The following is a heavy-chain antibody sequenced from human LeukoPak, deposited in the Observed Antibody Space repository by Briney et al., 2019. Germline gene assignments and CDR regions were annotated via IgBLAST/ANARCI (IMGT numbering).Heavy chain of an antibody. D-gene: IGHD3-22*01. CDR1: VYTFTSYG. Sequence: ASVKVSFKASVYTFTSYGISWVRHAPGQRLEWMVWISAYNGNTNYAQKIPCRVTITTDTSTSTTYMELRGLRSDDTGVYYCARHRKSYYYDSSGFYAFDIWGQGTMVTVSS. CDR2: ISAYNGNT. CDR3: ARHRKSYYYDSSGFYAFDI. J-gene: IGHJ3*02. V-gene: IGHV1-18*04.